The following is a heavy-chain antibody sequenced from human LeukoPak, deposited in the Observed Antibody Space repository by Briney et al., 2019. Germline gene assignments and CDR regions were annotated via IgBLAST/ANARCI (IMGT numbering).Heavy chain of an antibody. V-gene: IGHV3-53*01. D-gene: IGHD6-19*01. J-gene: IGHJ4*02. CDR2: MYIGGAI. Sequence: GGSLRLSCAVSGFLVSANYMSWVRQAPGKGLEWVSVMYIGGAIHYADSVKGRFTISRDKSKNTLYLQMNSLRAADPAMYFCARGHSSGNPDPFDYWGQGTLVIVSS. CDR3: ARGHSSGNPDPFDY. CDR1: GFLVSANY.